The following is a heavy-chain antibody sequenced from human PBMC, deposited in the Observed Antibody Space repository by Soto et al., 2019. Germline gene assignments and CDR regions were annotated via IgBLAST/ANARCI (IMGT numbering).Heavy chain of an antibody. Sequence: EVQLLESGGGLVQPGGSLRLSCAASGFTFSSYAMSWVRQAPGKGLEWVSAISGSGGSTYYADSVKGRFTISRDNSKKTLYLQMNSLRAEDSAVYDCAKDITIFAVAPPNDWFDPWGQGTLVTVSS. J-gene: IGHJ5*02. CDR1: GFTFSSYA. D-gene: IGHD3-3*01. CDR2: ISGSGGST. CDR3: AKDITIFAVAPPNDWFDP. V-gene: IGHV3-23*01.